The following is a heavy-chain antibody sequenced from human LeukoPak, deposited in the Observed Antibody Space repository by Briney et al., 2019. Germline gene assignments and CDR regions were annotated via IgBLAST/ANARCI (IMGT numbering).Heavy chain of an antibody. V-gene: IGHV3-64*01. CDR3: ARVRAGSGSLFDY. CDR1: GFTFSSYA. Sequence: GGSLRLSCVDSGFTFSSYAMHWVRQAPGNGLEYVSAISSNGGSTYYANSVKGRFTISRDNSKNTLYLQMGSLRAEDMAVYYCARVRAGSGSLFDYWGQGTLVTVSS. CDR2: ISSNGGST. D-gene: IGHD3-10*01. J-gene: IGHJ4*02.